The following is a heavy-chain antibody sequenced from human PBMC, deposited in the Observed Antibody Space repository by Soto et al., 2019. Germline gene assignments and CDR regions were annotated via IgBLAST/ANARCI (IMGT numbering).Heavy chain of an antibody. Sequence: SETLSLTYTVSGGSVSSGSYYWSWIRQPPGKGLEWIGYIYYSGSTNYNPSLKSRVTISVDTSKNQFSLKLSSVTAADTAVYYCARERGYYYDSSGAADYWGQGTLVTVSS. CDR2: IYYSGST. V-gene: IGHV4-61*01. D-gene: IGHD3-22*01. CDR1: GGSVSSGSYY. CDR3: ARERGYYYDSSGAADY. J-gene: IGHJ4*02.